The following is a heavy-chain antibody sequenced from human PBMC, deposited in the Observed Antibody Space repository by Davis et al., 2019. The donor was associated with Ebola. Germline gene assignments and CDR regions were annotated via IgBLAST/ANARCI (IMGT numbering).Heavy chain of an antibody. J-gene: IGHJ6*02. D-gene: IGHD4-17*01. CDR2: IYYSGST. CDR3: ARESVDYGDYYYYGMDV. V-gene: IGHV4-59*01. Sequence: PSETLSLTCTVSGGSISSYYWSWIRQPAGKGLEWIGYIYYSGSTNYNPSLKSRVTISVDTSKNQFSLKLSSVTAADTAVYYCARESVDYGDYYYYGMDVWGQGTTVTVSS. CDR1: GGSISSYY.